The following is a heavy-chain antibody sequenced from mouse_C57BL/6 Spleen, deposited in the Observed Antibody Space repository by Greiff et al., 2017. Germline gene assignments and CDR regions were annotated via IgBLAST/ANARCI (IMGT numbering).Heavy chain of an antibody. CDR2: IDPSDSYT. V-gene: IGHV1-59*01. CDR3: ASGGLYDGYLFAD. Sequence: QVQLQQPGAELVRPGTSVKLSCKASGYTFTSYWMHWVKQRPGQGLEWIGVIDPSDSYTNYNQKFKGKATLTVDTSSSTAYMQLSSLTSEDSAVYYGASGGLYDGYLFADWGQGTLVTVSA. D-gene: IGHD2-3*01. CDR1: GYTFTSYW. J-gene: IGHJ3*01.